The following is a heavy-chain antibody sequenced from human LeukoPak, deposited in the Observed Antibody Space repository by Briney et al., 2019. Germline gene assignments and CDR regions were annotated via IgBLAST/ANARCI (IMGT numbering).Heavy chain of an antibody. CDR2: ISSTSTTI. CDR3: VRLRGSGGFYYFDY. Sequence: GGSLRLSCAASGFTLSDYSMNWVRQAPGKGLEWVSYISSTSTTIYYVDSVKGRFTISRDNAKKSLFLQMNSLRDEDTAVYYCVRLRGSGGFYYFDYWGQGTLVTVSS. J-gene: IGHJ4*02. D-gene: IGHD5-12*01. CDR1: GFTLSDYS. V-gene: IGHV3-48*02.